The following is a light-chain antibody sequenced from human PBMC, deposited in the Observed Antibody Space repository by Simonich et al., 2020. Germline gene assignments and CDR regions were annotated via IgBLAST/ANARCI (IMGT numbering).Light chain of an antibody. CDR2: DAS. J-gene: IGKJ4*01. CDR3: QQFNSYPLT. CDR1: QGISSA. Sequence: AIQLTQSPSSLSASVGDRVTITCRASQGISSALAWYQRKPGKAPKLLIFDASSVESGVPSRFSGSGSGTDFTLTISSLQPEDFATYYCQQFNSYPLTFGGGTKVEIK. V-gene: IGKV1-13*02.